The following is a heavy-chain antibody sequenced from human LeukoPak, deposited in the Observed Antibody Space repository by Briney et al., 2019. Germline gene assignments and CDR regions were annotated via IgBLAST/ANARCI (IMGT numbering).Heavy chain of an antibody. CDR1: GGSISSSSYY. Sequence: PSETLSLTCTVSGGSISSSSYYWGWIRQPPGKGLEWIGSIYYSGSTYYNPSLKSRVTISVDTSKNQFSLKLSSVTAADTAVYYCSSSWYHFYWGQGTLVTVSS. CDR3: SSSWYHFY. V-gene: IGHV4-39*07. CDR2: IYYSGST. J-gene: IGHJ4*02. D-gene: IGHD6-13*01.